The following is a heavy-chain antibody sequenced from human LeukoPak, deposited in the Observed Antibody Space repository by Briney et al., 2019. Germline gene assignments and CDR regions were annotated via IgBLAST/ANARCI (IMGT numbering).Heavy chain of an antibody. D-gene: IGHD3-22*01. V-gene: IGHV3-23*01. CDR3: AKSGYHGSSGYN. CDR2: ISGSGGST. CDR1: GFTFSSYG. Sequence: GGSLRLSCAASGFTFSSYGMSWVRQAPGKGLEWVSAISGSGGSTYYADSVKGRFTISRDNSKNTLYLQMNSLRAEDTAVYYCAKSGYHGSSGYNWGQGTLVTVSS. J-gene: IGHJ4*02.